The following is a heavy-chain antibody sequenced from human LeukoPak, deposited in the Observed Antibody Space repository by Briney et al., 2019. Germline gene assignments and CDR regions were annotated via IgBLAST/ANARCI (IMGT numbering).Heavy chain of an antibody. Sequence: GGSLRLSCAGSGFIFNNYAMHWVRQPPGKGLEWVSGISWNSGSIDYADSVKGRFTISRDNAKNSLYLQMNSLRVKDTAFYYCAKDNRRHYTSGPNPDSLHWGQGALVTVSS. J-gene: IGHJ4*02. CDR1: GFIFNNYA. CDR2: ISWNSGSI. V-gene: IGHV3-9*01. D-gene: IGHD6-19*01. CDR3: AKDNRRHYTSGPNPDSLH.